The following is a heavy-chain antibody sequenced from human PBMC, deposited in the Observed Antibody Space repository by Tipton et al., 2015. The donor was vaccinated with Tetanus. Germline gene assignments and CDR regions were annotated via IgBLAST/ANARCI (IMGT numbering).Heavy chain of an antibody. Sequence: SLRLSCAASGFTFSAYYMSWIRLAPGKGLEWISYISHTGTTTYYSASVMGRFTVSRDNTKNSLYLEINSLRAEDMAVYYCARSESRIAPRIPWGMDIWGQGTTVTVSS. J-gene: IGHJ6*02. V-gene: IGHV3-11*01. CDR1: GFTFSAYY. CDR2: ISHTGTTT. CDR3: ARSESRIAPRIPWGMDI. D-gene: IGHD6-6*01.